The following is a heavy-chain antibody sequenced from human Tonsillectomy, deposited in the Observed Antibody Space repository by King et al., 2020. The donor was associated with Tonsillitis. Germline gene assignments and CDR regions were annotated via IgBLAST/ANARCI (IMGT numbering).Heavy chain of an antibody. Sequence: VQLVESGGGLVKPGGSLRLSCAASGFTFSDYYMSWIRQAPGKGLEWVSYISSSGSTIYYADSVKGRFTISRDNAKNSLYLQMNSLRAEDTAVYYCARGYYDSSGYYYLVGAYYGMDVWGQGTTVTVSS. J-gene: IGHJ6*02. CDR1: GFTFSDYY. CDR3: ARGYYDSSGYYYLVGAYYGMDV. D-gene: IGHD3-22*01. V-gene: IGHV3-11*01. CDR2: ISSSGSTI.